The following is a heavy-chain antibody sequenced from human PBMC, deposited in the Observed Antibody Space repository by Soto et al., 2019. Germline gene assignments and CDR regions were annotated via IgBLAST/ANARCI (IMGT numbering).Heavy chain of an antibody. Sequence: PGGSLRLSCAASGFIFSNHAMSWVRQVPGKGLEWVSGISAGGNLIYYADSVRGRFTMSRDNSKDMLYLQMNRLRAEDTAVYFCAKRQGIGAAAKNFDFWGQGARVTVSS. J-gene: IGHJ4*02. V-gene: IGHV3-23*01. CDR3: AKRQGIGAAAKNFDF. D-gene: IGHD6-13*01. CDR1: GFIFSNHA. CDR2: ISAGGNLI.